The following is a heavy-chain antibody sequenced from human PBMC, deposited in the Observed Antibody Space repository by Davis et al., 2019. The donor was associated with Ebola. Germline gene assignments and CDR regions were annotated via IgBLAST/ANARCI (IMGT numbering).Heavy chain of an antibody. D-gene: IGHD3-16*01. V-gene: IGHV3-30*02. CDR2: IRYDGSNK. J-gene: IGHJ4*02. CDR3: AKVGGSYRPFDY. Sequence: PGGSLRLSCAASGFTFSSYAMHWVRQAPGKGLEWVAFIRYDGSNKYYADSVKGRFTISRDNSKNTLYLQMNSLRAEDTAVYYCAKVGGSYRPFDYWGQGTLVTVSS. CDR1: GFTFSSYA.